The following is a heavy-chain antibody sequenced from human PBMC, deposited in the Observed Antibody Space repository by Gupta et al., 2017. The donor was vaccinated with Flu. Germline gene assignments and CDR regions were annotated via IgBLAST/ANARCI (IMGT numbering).Heavy chain of an antibody. Sequence: GLLVESGGGRTQPGRSLRPSCMTSGSMSGHYGLTWFRQASGKGLECVGFIRSKDVAETTDSAASVMGSFTLSSDDSKSIAYLERSSLEIEETAVYYCTRGLADYRYGVDVGGQGTTVTVS. J-gene: IGHJ6*01. CDR2: IRSKDVAETT. CDR3: TRGLADYRYGVDV. D-gene: IGHD3-10*01. CDR1: GSMSGHYG. V-gene: IGHV3-49*03.